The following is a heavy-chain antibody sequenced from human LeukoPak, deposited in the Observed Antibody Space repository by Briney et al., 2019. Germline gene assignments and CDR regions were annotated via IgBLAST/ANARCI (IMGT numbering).Heavy chain of an antibody. D-gene: IGHD3-16*02. CDR2: IYSGGSA. J-gene: IGHJ4*02. V-gene: IGHV3-66*02. Sequence: PGGSLRLSCAASGFTVSSNHMSWVRQAPGKGLEWVSVIYSGGSAYYADSVKGRFTISRDNSKNTLYLQMNSLRADGTAVYYCAREDPIVYWGQGTLVTVSS. CDR3: AREDPIVY. CDR1: GFTVSSNH.